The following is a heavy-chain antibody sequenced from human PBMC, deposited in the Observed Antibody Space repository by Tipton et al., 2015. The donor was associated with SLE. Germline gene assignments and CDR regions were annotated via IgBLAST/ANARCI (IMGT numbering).Heavy chain of an antibody. D-gene: IGHD1-1*01. CDR2: INHSGST. CDR3: ARSRSGLGYNYDMDV. Sequence: LRLSCAVYGGSFSDYYWSWIRQPPGKGLEWIGEINHSGSTNYNPSLKSRVTISVDTSKNQFSLKLNSLTASDTAVYYCARSRSGLGYNYDMDVWGKGTTVTVSS. CDR1: GGSFSDYY. V-gene: IGHV4-34*01. J-gene: IGHJ6*03.